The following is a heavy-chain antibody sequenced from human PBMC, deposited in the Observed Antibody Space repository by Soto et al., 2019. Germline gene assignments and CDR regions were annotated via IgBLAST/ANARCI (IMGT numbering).Heavy chain of an antibody. V-gene: IGHV3-23*01. Sequence: GGSLRLSCAASGFSFSTYAIAWVRQAPGKGLEWVSGVSASGLNTDYADPVKGRFYISRDSSKNTVSLEMTSLRAEDTAVYYCAKGGRQWLVTSDFNYWGQGALVTVSS. J-gene: IGHJ4*02. D-gene: IGHD6-19*01. CDR1: GFSFSTYA. CDR3: AKGGRQWLVTSDFNY. CDR2: VSASGLNT.